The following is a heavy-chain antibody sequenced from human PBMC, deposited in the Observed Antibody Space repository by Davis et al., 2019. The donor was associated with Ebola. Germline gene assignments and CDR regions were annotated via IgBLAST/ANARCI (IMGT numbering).Heavy chain of an antibody. CDR1: GGSISNSDFNY. Sequence: MPSETLSLTCTVSGGSISNSDFNYWGWLRQPPGKGLEWIGSIYYSGGTYYKPSLKSRVTISVDTSKNQFSLKLSSVTAADTAVYYCARHWIIYDSVGWFDPWGQGTLVTVSS. V-gene: IGHV4-39*01. CDR3: ARHWIIYDSVGWFDP. CDR2: IYYSGGT. J-gene: IGHJ5*02. D-gene: IGHD3-22*01.